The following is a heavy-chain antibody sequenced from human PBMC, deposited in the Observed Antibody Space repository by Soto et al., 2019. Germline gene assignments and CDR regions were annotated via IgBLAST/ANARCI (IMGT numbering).Heavy chain of an antibody. Sequence: SETLSLTCAVSGGSISSGSYSWTWIRQPPGKGLEWIAYIYHTGSTYYNPSLRSRVSLSVDTSKNQFSLKLSSVTAADTAVYYCVRARYCSGGSCYSDYWGQGTLVTVSS. CDR1: GGSISSGSYS. CDR2: IYHTGST. V-gene: IGHV4-30-2*01. CDR3: VRARYCSGGSCYSDY. J-gene: IGHJ4*02. D-gene: IGHD2-15*01.